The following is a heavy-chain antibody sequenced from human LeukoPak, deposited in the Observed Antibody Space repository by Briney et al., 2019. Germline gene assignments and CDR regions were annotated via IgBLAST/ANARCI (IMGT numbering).Heavy chain of an antibody. CDR1: GYTFTSYG. J-gene: IGHJ5*02. D-gene: IGHD2-21*02. Sequence: ASVTVSCKSSGYTFTSYGISWVRQAPGQGLEWMGWISAYNGNTNYAQKLQGRVTMTTDTSTSKAYMELRSLRSDDPGVYYCARLSLRFCGGDCYSGDPWGRETLVTVSS. CDR3: ARLSLRFCGGDCYSGDP. V-gene: IGHV1-18*01. CDR2: ISAYNGNT.